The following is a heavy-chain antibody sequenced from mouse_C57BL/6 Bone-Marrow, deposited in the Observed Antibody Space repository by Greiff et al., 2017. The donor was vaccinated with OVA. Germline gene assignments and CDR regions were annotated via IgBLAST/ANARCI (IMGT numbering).Heavy chain of an antibody. CDR3: AREDYDKGFDY. CDR1: GYSITSGYD. Sequence: DVQLVESGPGMVKPSQSLSLTCTVTGYSITSGYDWHWIRHFPGNKLEWMGYISYSGSTNYNPSLKSRISITHDTSKNHFFLKLNSVTTEDTATYYCAREDYDKGFDYWGQGTTLTVSS. J-gene: IGHJ2*01. V-gene: IGHV3-1*01. D-gene: IGHD2-4*01. CDR2: ISYSGST.